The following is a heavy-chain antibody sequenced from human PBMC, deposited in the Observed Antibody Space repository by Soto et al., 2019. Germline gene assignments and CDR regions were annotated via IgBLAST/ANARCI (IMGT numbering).Heavy chain of an antibody. J-gene: IGHJ4*02. Sequence: KTXXTLSLNCAVSGGSISSSDWLSWVRHPPVKGLEWIGEIFHSGSTNYNPSLKSRVTISVDKSKNQFSLKLTSVTAADTAVYSCARDPRVVPAATYYFDYWAQGTLVTVSS. CDR1: GGSISSSDW. V-gene: IGHV4-4*01. CDR3: ARDPRVVPAATYYFDY. CDR2: IFHSGST. D-gene: IGHD2-2*01.